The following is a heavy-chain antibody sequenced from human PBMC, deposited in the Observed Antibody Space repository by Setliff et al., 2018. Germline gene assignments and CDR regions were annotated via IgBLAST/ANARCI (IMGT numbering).Heavy chain of an antibody. J-gene: IGHJ2*01. CDR1: GFTFSSYS. Sequence: GGSLRLSCAASGFTFSSYSINWVRQAPGKGLEWVSYISSSGSTIYYADSVKGRFTISRDNAKNSLYLRMNSLRAEDTAVYYCARVAGRGRYWYFDLWGRGTLVTVSS. CDR3: ARVAGRGRYWYFDL. CDR2: ISSSGSTI. V-gene: IGHV3-48*04.